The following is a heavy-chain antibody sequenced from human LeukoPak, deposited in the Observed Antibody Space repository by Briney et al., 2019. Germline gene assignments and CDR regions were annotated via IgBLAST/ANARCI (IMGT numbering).Heavy chain of an antibody. CDR2: MYHSGST. V-gene: IGHV4-38-2*02. D-gene: IGHD3-10*01. CDR1: GYSISGGYF. CDR3: VRDVGYGVESYYYYFDY. J-gene: IGHJ4*02. Sequence: SETLSLTCTVSGYSISGGYFWGWIRQAPGKGLEWIGSMYHSGSTYYNPSLKSRVTISVDTSKKHLLLNLTSVTAADTAVYYCVRDVGYGVESYYYYFDYWGQGTLVTVSS.